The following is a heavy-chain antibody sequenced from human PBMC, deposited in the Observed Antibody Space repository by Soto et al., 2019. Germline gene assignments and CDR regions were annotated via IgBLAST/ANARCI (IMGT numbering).Heavy chain of an antibody. CDR2: ISYDGKEK. D-gene: IGHD6-6*01. CDR3: ARGRGLAARPQHLDH. CDR1: GFFFSGYS. V-gene: IGHV3-30*04. J-gene: IGHJ4*02. Sequence: PGGSLRLSCATSGFFFSGYSMHWVSQTPGKGLEWVAVISYDGKEKYYADSAEGRFTISRESSGVTLYLQMSSLRVEDTAVYYCARGRGLAARPQHLDHWGQGTLVTVSS.